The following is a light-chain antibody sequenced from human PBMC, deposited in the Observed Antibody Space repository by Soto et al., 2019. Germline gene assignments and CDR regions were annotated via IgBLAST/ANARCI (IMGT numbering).Light chain of an antibody. CDR2: EAS. CDR1: QSINKW. Sequence: DIPMTQFPTTLPASVGDRVTITCRASQSINKWMAWYQQKPGKAPQVLIYEASSLQNGVPSRFSGSGSGTEFTLTISSLQPDDFATYYCQQFNSYPYTFGQGTKLEIK. CDR3: QQFNSYPYT. J-gene: IGKJ2*01. V-gene: IGKV1-5*03.